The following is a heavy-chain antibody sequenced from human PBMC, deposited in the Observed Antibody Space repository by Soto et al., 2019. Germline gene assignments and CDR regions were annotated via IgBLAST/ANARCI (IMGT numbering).Heavy chain of an antibody. J-gene: IGHJ4*02. V-gene: IGHV3-9*01. CDR3: AKEIVLRTQWPTCSFDH. D-gene: IGHD6-19*01. CDR1: GFTFEDYA. CDR2: ISWNSGTI. Sequence: EVQVVESGGGLVQPGRSLRLSCAASGFTFEDYAMHWVRQAPGKGLEWVSGISWNSGTIGYADSVKGRFTTSRDNAKNSLYLQMNSLRAEDTALYYCAKEIVLRTQWPTCSFDHWGQGTLVTVSS.